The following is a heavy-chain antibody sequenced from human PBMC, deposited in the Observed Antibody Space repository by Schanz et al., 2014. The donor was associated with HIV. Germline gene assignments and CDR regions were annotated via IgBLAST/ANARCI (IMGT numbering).Heavy chain of an antibody. J-gene: IGHJ4*02. D-gene: IGHD2-8*01. CDR2: MNPRSGNT. V-gene: IGHV1-8*01. CDR3: TRGARDCSNGVCGGTYFDY. CDR1: GYTFSSYD. Sequence: QVQLVQSGAEVKNPGASVKVSCKASGYTFSSYDINWVRQASGQGLEWVGWMNPRSGNTGYAQKFQGRVTLTRNTALTTAYMELSSLTSDDTAVYYCTRGARDCSNGVCGGTYFDYWGQGTLVTVSS.